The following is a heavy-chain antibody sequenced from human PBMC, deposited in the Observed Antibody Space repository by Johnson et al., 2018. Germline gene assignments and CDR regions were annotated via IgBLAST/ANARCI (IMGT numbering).Heavy chain of an antibody. V-gene: IGHV3-30-3*01. J-gene: IGHJ3*02. Sequence: QVQLVQSGGGVVQPGTSLRLSCGVSGVTLSNCIMHWVRQAPGKGLEWVALISHDEIDKQYGDSAKDRFTISRDITNNTVYLQRNSLRAEDTAIYYCAMYPRDGYNRAFDIWGQGTMVTVSS. CDR3: AMYPRDGYNRAFDI. D-gene: IGHD5-24*01. CDR1: GVTLSNCI. CDR2: ISHDEIDK.